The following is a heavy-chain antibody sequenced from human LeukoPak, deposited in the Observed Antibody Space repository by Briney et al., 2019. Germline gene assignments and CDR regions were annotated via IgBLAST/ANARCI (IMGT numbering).Heavy chain of an antibody. CDR3: ARDKKAAAAGPVSLDY. J-gene: IGHJ4*02. Sequence: GASVKVSCKASGYTFTSYAIHWVRQAPGQGLEWMGWITPSGGTNYPQKFQGRVAITWDTSITTAYMDLSRLTSEDTAVYYCARDKKAAAAGPVSLDYWGQGTLVTVSS. V-gene: IGHV1-2*02. CDR1: GYTFTSYA. CDR2: ITPSGGT. D-gene: IGHD6-13*01.